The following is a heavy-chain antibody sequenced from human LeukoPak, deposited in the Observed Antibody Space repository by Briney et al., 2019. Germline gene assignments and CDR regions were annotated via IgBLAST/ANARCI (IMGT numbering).Heavy chain of an antibody. CDR2: INPNSGDT. Sequence: ASVKVSCKASGYTFTAYFLHWVRQAPGQGLEWMAWINPNSGDTKYAHKFQGRVTVARDTSITTTYMELSSLRSDDTAVYYCARVRYLTGLGYWGQGTLVTVSS. CDR1: GYTFTAYF. D-gene: IGHD3/OR15-3a*01. CDR3: ARVRYLTGLGY. V-gene: IGHV1-2*02. J-gene: IGHJ4*02.